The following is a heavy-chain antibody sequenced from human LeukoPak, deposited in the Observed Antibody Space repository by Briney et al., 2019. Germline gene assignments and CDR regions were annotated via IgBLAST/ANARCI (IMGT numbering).Heavy chain of an antibody. V-gene: IGHV3-23*01. Sequence: GGSLRLSCAASGFTFSSYTMSWFRQAPGKGLEWVPAISGSGGSTYYADSVKGQFTISRDNSKNTLYLQMNSLRAKDTAVYYCAKQNDLWSGYYDWFDPWGQGNLFTVSS. CDR3: AKQNDLWSGYYDWFDP. CDR1: GFTFSSYT. CDR2: ISGSGGST. D-gene: IGHD3-3*01. J-gene: IGHJ5*02.